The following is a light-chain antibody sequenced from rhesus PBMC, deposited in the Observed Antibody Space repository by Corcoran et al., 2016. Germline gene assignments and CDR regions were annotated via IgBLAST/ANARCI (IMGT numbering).Light chain of an antibody. Sequence: DIQMSQSPSSLSASVGDRVTITSRASQGISSYLNWYQQKPGKAPKLLIYYANSLESGVPSRFSGSGSGTEFTLTIRGLHPEDFATYYCQQGNSNPFTFGPGTKLEI. V-gene: IGKV1-32*02. CDR3: QQGNSNPFT. J-gene: IGKJ3*01. CDR2: YAN. CDR1: QGISSY.